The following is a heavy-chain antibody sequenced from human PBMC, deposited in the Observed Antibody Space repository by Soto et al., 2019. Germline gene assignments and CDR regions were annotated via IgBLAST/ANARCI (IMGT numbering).Heavy chain of an antibody. CDR2: IYYTGSTT. J-gene: IGHJ4*02. CDR1: GGSISSYY. D-gene: IGHD7-27*01. CDR3: ARRWGTYFDY. Sequence: PSETLSLTCTVSGGSISSYYWSWIRQPPGKGLEWIGYIYYTGSTTNYSPSLKSRVTISVDTSKNQFSLKLSSVTAADTAVYYCARRWGTYFDYWGQGTLVTVSS. V-gene: IGHV4-59*01.